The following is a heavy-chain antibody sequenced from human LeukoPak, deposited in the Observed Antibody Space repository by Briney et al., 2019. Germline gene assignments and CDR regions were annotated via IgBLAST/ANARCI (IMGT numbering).Heavy chain of an antibody. CDR3: ARDEVGHYALAL. V-gene: IGHV4-34*01. Sequence: SETLSLTCAVSGGSLKNHYLTWIRQSPGKRLEWIGLINSAGTTVYDLSLKSRVSISIDTSKNQFSLTMRSMTATDTAVYYCARDEVGHYALALWGQGTPVTVSS. CDR2: INSAGTT. J-gene: IGHJ5*02. CDR1: GGSLKNHY. D-gene: IGHD4-17*01.